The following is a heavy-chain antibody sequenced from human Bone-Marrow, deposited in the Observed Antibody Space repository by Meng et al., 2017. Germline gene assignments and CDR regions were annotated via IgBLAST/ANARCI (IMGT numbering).Heavy chain of an antibody. V-gene: IGHV3-9*01. CDR1: GFTFDDYA. Sequence: SLKISCAASGFTFDDYAMHWVRQAPGKGLEWVSGISWNSGSIGYADSVKGRFTISRDNAKNSLYLQMNSLRSEDTAVYYCARGTYSSSWYYYYYGMDVWGQGTTVTVSS. D-gene: IGHD6-13*01. J-gene: IGHJ6*02. CDR2: ISWNSGSI. CDR3: ARGTYSSSWYYYYYGMDV.